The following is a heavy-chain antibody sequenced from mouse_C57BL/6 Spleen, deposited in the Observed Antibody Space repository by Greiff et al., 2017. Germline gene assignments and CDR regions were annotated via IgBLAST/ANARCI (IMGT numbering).Heavy chain of an antibody. CDR2: KSYDGSN. D-gene: IGHD2-2*01. V-gene: IGHV3-6*01. CDR1: GYSFTSGYY. CDR3: ARGDGYDIAMDD. Sequence: VQLKESGPGLVKPSQSLSLTCSVTGYSFTSGYYWNWIRQTPGNQLEWMVYKSYDGSNNYNPTLKNRISITRHTSKNQFFLKLNSVTTEDTATYDCARGDGYDIAMDDWGQGTSVTVSS. J-gene: IGHJ4*01.